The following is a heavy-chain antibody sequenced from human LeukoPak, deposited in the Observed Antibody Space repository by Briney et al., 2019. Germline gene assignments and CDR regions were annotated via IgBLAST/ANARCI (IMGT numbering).Heavy chain of an antibody. CDR2: ISWNSGSI. Sequence: PGGSLRLSCAASGFTFDDYAMHWVRQAPGKGLEWVSGISWNSGSIGYADSVKGRFTISRDNAKNSLYLQMNSLRAEDTALYYCAKDAYSSSSGGFDYWGQGTLVTVSS. CDR1: GFTFDDYA. D-gene: IGHD6-6*01. CDR3: AKDAYSSSSGGFDY. V-gene: IGHV3-9*01. J-gene: IGHJ4*02.